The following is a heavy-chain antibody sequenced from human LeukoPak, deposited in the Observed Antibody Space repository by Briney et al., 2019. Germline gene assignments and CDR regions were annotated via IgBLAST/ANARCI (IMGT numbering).Heavy chain of an antibody. J-gene: IGHJ4*02. CDR2: IYYSGST. CDR3: ARERKNSSSWYYFDY. Sequence: SETLSLTCTVSGGSISSYYWSWIRQPPGKGLEWIGYIYYSGSTNYNPSLKSRITISVDTSKNQFSLKLSSVTAADTAVYYCARERKNSSSWYYFDYWGQGTLVTVSS. D-gene: IGHD6-13*01. CDR1: GGSISSYY. V-gene: IGHV4-59*12.